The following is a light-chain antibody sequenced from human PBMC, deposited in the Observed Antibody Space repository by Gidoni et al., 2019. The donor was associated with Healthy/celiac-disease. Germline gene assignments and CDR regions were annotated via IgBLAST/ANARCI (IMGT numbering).Light chain of an antibody. Sequence: SSELTQDPAVPVALGQTVRITCQGDSLRSYYASWYQQKPGQAPVLVIYGKNNRPSGILDRFSGSSSGNTASLTITGAQAEDEADYYCNSRDSSGNHPNWVFGGGTKLTVL. CDR2: GKN. CDR3: NSRDSSGNHPNWV. CDR1: SLRSYY. V-gene: IGLV3-19*01. J-gene: IGLJ3*02.